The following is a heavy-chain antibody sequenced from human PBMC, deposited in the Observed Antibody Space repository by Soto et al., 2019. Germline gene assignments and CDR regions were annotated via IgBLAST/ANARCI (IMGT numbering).Heavy chain of an antibody. CDR1: GGSITSSFY. CDR3: RSSSSYSTDV. J-gene: IGHJ6*02. V-gene: IGHV4-39*01. D-gene: IGHD6-13*01. CDR2: IYCTGNT. Sequence: QLQLQESGPGLVKPSETLSLSCTVSGGSITSSFYWGWIRQPPGKGLEWLGSIYCTGNTYDNPSLKGRVTIAADTSKNQFSLNLIAGTAADTSVYYCRSSSSYSTDVWGQGATVTVSS.